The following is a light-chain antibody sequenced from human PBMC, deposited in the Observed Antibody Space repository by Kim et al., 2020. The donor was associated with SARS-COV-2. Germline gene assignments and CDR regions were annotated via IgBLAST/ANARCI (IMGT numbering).Light chain of an antibody. CDR1: RTVGDN. CDR2: NGS. Sequence: IVVTQSPATLSVSPGDRVTLSCRASRTVGDNLAWYQQKPGQGPRLLIYNGSTRATGIPDRFSGTGGGTDFTLTISSLLSEDFAVYYCQQYNDWYSFGQGTKLEI. V-gene: IGKV3D-15*01. CDR3: QQYNDWYS. J-gene: IGKJ2*03.